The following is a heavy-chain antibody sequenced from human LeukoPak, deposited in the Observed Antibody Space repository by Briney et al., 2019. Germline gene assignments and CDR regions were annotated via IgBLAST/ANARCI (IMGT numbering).Heavy chain of an antibody. CDR2: INPSGGST. CDR1: GYTFTSYY. J-gene: IGHJ6*03. CDR3: ARGVGSYYYYMDV. V-gene: IGHV1-46*01. Sequence: GASVKVSCKASGYTFTSYYMHWVRQAPGQGLEWMGIINPSGGSTGYAQKFQGRVTMTRNTSISTAYMELSSLRSEDTAVYYCARGVGSYYYYMDVWGKGTTVTVSS. D-gene: IGHD1-14*01.